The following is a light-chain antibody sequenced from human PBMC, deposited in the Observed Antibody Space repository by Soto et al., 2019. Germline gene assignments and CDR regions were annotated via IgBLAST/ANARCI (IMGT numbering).Light chain of an antibody. Sequence: QSVLTQPRSVSGSPRQSVTIPCTGTSSDVGGYNYVSWYQRHAGKGPKLIIYDVSERPSGVPDRFSASKSGSTASLTISGLQAEDEADYYCSSYAGNYVYVFGSGTKVTVL. CDR1: SSDVGGYNY. CDR2: DVS. J-gene: IGLJ1*01. CDR3: SSYAGNYVYV. V-gene: IGLV2-11*01.